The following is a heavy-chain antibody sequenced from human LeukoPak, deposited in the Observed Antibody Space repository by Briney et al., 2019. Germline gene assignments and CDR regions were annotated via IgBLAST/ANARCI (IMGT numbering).Heavy chain of an antibody. CDR3: ARGASEPIDY. CDR2: IKQDGSEK. CDR1: GFIFSRYW. J-gene: IGHJ4*02. Sequence: GGSLRLSCAASGFIFSRYWMSWVRQAPGKGLEWVANIKQDGSEKYYVDSVKGRFTISRDNAKNSLYLQMNSLRAEDTALYHCARGASEPIDYWGQGTLVTVSS. D-gene: IGHD1-26*01. V-gene: IGHV3-7*03.